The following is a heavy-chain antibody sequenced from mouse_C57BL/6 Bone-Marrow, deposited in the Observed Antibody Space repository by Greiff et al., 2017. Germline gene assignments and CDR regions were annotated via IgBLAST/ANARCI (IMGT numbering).Heavy chain of an antibody. V-gene: IGHV1-82*01. CDR1: GYAFSSSW. J-gene: IGHJ2*01. D-gene: IGHD1-1*02. CDR3: ERGGGLDY. Sequence: QVQLQQSGPELVQPGASVKISCKASGYAFSSSWMNWVKQRPGKGLEWIGRIYPGDGDTNYNGKFKGKGTLTADKSSSTAYMQLSSLTSEDSAVYFCERGGGLDYWGQGTTLTVSS. CDR2: IYPGDGDT.